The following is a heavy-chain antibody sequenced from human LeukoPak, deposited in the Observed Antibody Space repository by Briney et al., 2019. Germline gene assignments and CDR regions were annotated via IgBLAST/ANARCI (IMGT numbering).Heavy chain of an antibody. D-gene: IGHD6-19*01. CDR1: GFTFNKYW. Sequence: GGSLTLSCSASGFTFNKYWMSWIRQLPGQGLECVANVNQDGTQKYYVDSVKGRFTNSRDNARNLLYLQMNSLRAEDTAVYYCVRDVSSGWAFDYWGHGTLVTVSS. J-gene: IGHJ4*01. CDR2: VNQDGTQK. CDR3: VRDVSSGWAFDY. V-gene: IGHV3-7*01.